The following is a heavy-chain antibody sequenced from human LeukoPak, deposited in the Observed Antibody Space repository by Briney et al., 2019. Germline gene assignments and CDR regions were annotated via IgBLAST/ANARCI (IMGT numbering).Heavy chain of an antibody. CDR2: IYYSGST. V-gene: IGHV4-59*01. Sequence: SETLSLTCTVSGGSISSYYWSWIRQPPGKGLEWIGYIYYSGSTNYNPPLKSRVTISVDTSKNQFSLKLSSVTAADTAVYYCARDSAEQLADGFDIWGQGTMVTVSS. CDR1: GGSISSYY. D-gene: IGHD6-13*01. CDR3: ARDSAEQLADGFDI. J-gene: IGHJ3*02.